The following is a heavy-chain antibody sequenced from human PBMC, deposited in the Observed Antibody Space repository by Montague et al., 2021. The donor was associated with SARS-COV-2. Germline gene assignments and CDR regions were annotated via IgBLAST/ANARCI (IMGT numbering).Heavy chain of an antibody. CDR2: IGTAGDT. CDR1: GFTFSSYD. V-gene: IGHV3-13*04. J-gene: IGHJ6*02. D-gene: IGHD3-10*01. CDR3: ARGETYYYGSGSYFNLRYYYGMDV. Sequence: SLRLSCAASGFTFSSYDMHWVRQATGKGLEWVSAIGTAGDTYYPGSVKGRFTISRESAKNSLYLQMNSLRAGDTAVYYCARGETYYYGSGSYFNLRYYYGMDVWGQGTTVTVSS.